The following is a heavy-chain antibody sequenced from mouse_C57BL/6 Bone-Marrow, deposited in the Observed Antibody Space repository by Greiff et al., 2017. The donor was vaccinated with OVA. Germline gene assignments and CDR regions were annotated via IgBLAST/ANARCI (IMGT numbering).Heavy chain of an antibody. CDR2: IDPNSGGT. V-gene: IGHV1-72*01. D-gene: IGHD1-1*01. J-gene: IGHJ4*01. CDR1: GYTFTSYW. CDR3: ARFTTVVDYYAMDY. Sequence: QVHVKQPGAELVKPGASVKLSCKASGYTFTSYWMHWVKQRPGRGLEWIGRIDPNSGGTKYNEKFKSKATLTVDKPSSTAYMQLSSLTSEDSAVYYCARFTTVVDYYAMDYWGQGTSVTVSS.